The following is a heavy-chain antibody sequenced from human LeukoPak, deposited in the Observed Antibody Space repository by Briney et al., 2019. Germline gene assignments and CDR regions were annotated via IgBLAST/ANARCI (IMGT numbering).Heavy chain of an antibody. Sequence: SETLALTCTVSGGSISSYYWSWIRQPPGKGLEWIGYIYYSGSTNYNPSLKSRVNISVDTSKNQFSLKLSSVTAADTAVYYCARSHDYDSSGYQNNDAFDIWGQGTMVTVSS. CDR2: IYYSGST. V-gene: IGHV4-59*01. D-gene: IGHD3-22*01. CDR3: ARSHDYDSSGYQNNDAFDI. J-gene: IGHJ3*02. CDR1: GGSISSYY.